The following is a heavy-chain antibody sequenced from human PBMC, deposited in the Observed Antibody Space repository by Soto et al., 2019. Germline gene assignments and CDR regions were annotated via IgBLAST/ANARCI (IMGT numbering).Heavy chain of an antibody. Sequence: GGSLRLSCAASGFTFSDHYMDWVRQAPGKGLEWVGRSRNKGNSDTTEYAASVKGRSTISRDDSKNSLYLQMNSLKTEDTAVYYCAKSWLSGLGGMDVWGQGTTVTVSS. CDR3: AKSWLSGLGGMDV. V-gene: IGHV3-72*01. D-gene: IGHD3-22*01. CDR1: GFTFSDHY. CDR2: SRNKGNSDTT. J-gene: IGHJ6*02.